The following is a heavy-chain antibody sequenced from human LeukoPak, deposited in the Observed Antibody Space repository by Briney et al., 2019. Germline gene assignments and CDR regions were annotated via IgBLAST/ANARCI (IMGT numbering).Heavy chain of an antibody. D-gene: IGHD6-19*01. V-gene: IGHV3-48*03. CDR2: ISGGGATV. Sequence: PGGSLRLSCGASGFTFNDYDMHCVRQGPGKGPEWVSYISGGGATVFYGDSVRGRFTISRDNAKNSLYLQMTNLRVEDTAVYYCARDGSFTSGSYFDSWGQGTLVTVSS. CDR3: ARDGSFTSGSYFDS. CDR1: GFTFNDYD. J-gene: IGHJ4*02.